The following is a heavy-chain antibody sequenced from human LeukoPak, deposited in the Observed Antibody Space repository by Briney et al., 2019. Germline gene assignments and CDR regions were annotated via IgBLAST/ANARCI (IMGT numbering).Heavy chain of an antibody. V-gene: IGHV4-39*01. J-gene: IGHJ4*02. D-gene: IGHD1-26*01. CDR1: GASISGGTYY. CDR2: IYYTGST. Sequence: SETLSLTCSVSGASISGGTYYWGWIRQPPGRGREWIVSIYYTGSTYDNPSLKSPVTISVDTSKNQFPLKLSSVPAADTAVYYCARRGGSGRAFDYWGQGTLVTASS. CDR3: ARRGGSGRAFDY.